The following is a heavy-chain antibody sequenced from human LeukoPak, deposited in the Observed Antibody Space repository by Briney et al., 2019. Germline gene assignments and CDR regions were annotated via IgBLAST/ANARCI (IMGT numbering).Heavy chain of an antibody. V-gene: IGHV3-43*02. D-gene: IGHD6-19*01. CDR2: IKGNGDTT. Sequence: GGSLRLSCAASGFTFHNYAMHWVRQAPGKGLEWVSLIKGNGDTTYNAGSVKGRFTISRDNSKNSLYLQINSLRTEDTALYYCAKDIGSGWSFDYWGQGTLVTVSP. CDR1: GFTFHNYA. CDR3: AKDIGSGWSFDY. J-gene: IGHJ4*02.